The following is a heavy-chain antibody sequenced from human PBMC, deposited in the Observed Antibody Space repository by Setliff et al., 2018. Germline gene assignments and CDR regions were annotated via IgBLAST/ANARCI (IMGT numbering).Heavy chain of an antibody. J-gene: IGHJ5*02. V-gene: IGHV4-61*02. CDR2: IYTSGST. CDR3: ARDQAYYYGSGSYYTWFDP. CDR1: GGSISSGSYY. D-gene: IGHD3-10*01. Sequence: SETLSLTCTVSGGSISSGSYYWSWIRQPAGKGLEWIGRIYTSGSTNYNPSLKSRVTISVDTSKNQFSLKLSSVTAADTAVYYCARDQAYYYGSGSYYTWFDPWGQGTLVTVSS.